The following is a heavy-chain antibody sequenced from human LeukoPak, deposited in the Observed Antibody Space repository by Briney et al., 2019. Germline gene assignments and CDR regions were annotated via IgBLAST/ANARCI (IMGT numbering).Heavy chain of an antibody. Sequence: GESLKISCKGSGYSFTNYWIGWVRQMPGKGLEWMGIIYPGDSDTRYSPSFQGQVTISADKSISSAYLQWSSLKASDTAMYYCARHLGTYSSSAFQHWGQSTLVIVSS. CDR1: GYSFTNYW. CDR2: IYPGDSDT. D-gene: IGHD6-13*01. CDR3: ARHLGTYSSSAFQH. V-gene: IGHV5-51*01. J-gene: IGHJ1*01.